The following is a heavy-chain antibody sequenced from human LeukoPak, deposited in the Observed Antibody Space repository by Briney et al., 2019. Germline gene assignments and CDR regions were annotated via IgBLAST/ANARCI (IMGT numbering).Heavy chain of an antibody. CDR2: ISSSSSTI. CDR3: ARDGLNYY. J-gene: IGHJ4*02. Sequence: PGGSLRLSCAASGFTFSSYSMNWVRQAPGKGLEWVSYISSSSSTIYYADSVKGGFTISRDNAKNSLYLQMNSLRAEDTAEYYCARDGLNYYWGQGTLVTVSS. V-gene: IGHV3-48*04. CDR1: GFTFSSYS.